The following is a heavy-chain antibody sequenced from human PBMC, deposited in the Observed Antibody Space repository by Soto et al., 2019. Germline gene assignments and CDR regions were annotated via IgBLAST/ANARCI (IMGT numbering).Heavy chain of an antibody. CDR3: TSSSYYDSSGGSYYYYGMDV. J-gene: IGHJ6*02. D-gene: IGHD3-22*01. CDR1: GFTFSGSA. Sequence: EVQLVESGGGLVQPGGSLKLSCAASGFTFSGSAMHWVRQASGKGLEWVGRIRSKANSYATAYAASVKGRFTISRDDSKNTAYLQMNSLKTEDTAVYYCTSSSYYDSSGGSYYYYGMDVWGQGTTVTVSS. CDR2: IRSKANSYAT. V-gene: IGHV3-73*02.